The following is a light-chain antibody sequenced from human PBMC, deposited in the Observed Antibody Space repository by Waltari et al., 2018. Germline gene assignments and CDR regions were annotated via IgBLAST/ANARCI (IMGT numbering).Light chain of an antibody. V-gene: IGKV1-39*01. J-gene: IGKJ1*01. CDR1: QSISSY. CDR2: AAS. Sequence: DIQMTQSPSSLSASVGDRVTNTCRASQSISSYLHWYQQKPGKAPKLLIYAASSLQIGVPSRFSGSGSGTDFTLTISSLQPEDFATYYCQQSYSTPWTFGQGTKVEIK. CDR3: QQSYSTPWT.